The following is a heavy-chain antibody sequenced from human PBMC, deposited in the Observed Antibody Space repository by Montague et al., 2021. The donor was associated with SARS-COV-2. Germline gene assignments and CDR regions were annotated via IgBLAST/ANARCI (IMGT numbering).Heavy chain of an antibody. CDR3: ARHRANAGSFDI. CDR1: GGSISSSSYY. D-gene: IGHD1-1*01. V-gene: IGHV4-39*01. J-gene: IGHJ3*02. CDR2: VHYTGTT. Sequence: SETLSLTCTVSGGSISSSSYYWAWIRQPPGKGLEWIGSVHYTGTTSYNESLKGRLTISVDTSENQFSLRMTSVTASDTAVYYCARHRANAGSFDIWGHGTLVTVSP.